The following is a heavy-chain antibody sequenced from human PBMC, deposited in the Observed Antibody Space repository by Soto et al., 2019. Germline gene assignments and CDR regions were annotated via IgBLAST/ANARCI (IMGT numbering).Heavy chain of an antibody. CDR1: GYTFTKFC. CDR2: NSAYNDNT. CDR3: ARAVAARPDWFDP. D-gene: IGHD6-6*01. Sequence: ASVKVSCKSSGYTFTKFCISWVRQAPGQGLEWMGWNSAYNDNTNYAQKFQGWVTMTRDTSISTAYMELSRLRSDDTAVYYCARAVAARPDWFDPWGQGTLVTVSS. J-gene: IGHJ5*02. V-gene: IGHV1-18*01.